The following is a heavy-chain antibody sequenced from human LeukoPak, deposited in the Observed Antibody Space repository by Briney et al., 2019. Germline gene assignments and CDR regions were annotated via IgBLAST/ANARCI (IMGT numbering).Heavy chain of an antibody. CDR1: GFTFSSYA. Sequence: PGGSLRLSCAASGFTFSSYAMSWVRQAPGKGLEWVSAISGSGGSTHYADSVKGRFTISRDNSKNTLYLQMNSLRAEDTAVYYCAKGLSRWLSELFDYWGQGTLVTVSS. J-gene: IGHJ4*02. CDR2: ISGSGGST. V-gene: IGHV3-23*01. CDR3: AKGLSRWLSELFDY. D-gene: IGHD3-22*01.